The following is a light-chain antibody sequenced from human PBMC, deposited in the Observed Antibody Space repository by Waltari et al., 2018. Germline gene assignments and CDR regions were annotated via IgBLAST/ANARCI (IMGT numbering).Light chain of an antibody. CDR3: QHYVRLPAT. Sequence: EIVLTQSPGSLSSSPGERVTLSCRASQSVSRALAWYQQNPGQAPRLLIFGASNSATGIPVRFSGSGSETDFSLTISRLEPEAFAVYYCQHYVRLPATFGRGTKVEIK. V-gene: IGKV3-20*01. J-gene: IGKJ1*01. CDR1: QSVSRA. CDR2: GAS.